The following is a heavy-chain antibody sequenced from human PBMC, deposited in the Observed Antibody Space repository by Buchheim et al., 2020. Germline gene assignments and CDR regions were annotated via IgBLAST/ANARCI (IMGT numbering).Heavy chain of an antibody. Sequence: QVQLVESGGGVVQPGRSLRLSCAASGFTFSSYAMHWVRQAPGKGLEWVAVISYDGSNKYYADSVTGRFTISRDNSKNTLYLQMNSLRAEDTAVYYCARGDKLYYDFWSGNTDYYYYGMDVWGQGTT. V-gene: IGHV3-30-3*01. CDR2: ISYDGSNK. D-gene: IGHD3-3*01. CDR1: GFTFSSYA. J-gene: IGHJ6*02. CDR3: ARGDKLYYDFWSGNTDYYYYGMDV.